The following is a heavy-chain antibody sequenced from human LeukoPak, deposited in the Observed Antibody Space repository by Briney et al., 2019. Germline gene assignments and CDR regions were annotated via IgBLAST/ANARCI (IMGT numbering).Heavy chain of an antibody. CDR3: ARGLPATLLDY. V-gene: IGHV4-30-4*01. Sequence: SETLSLTCTVSGGSISSGDYYWSWIRQPPGKGLEWIGHIYYSGSTYYNPSLKSRVTISVDTSKNQFSLKLSSVTAADTAVYYCARGLPATLLDYWGQGTLVTVSS. CDR1: GGSISSGDYY. CDR2: IYYSGST. D-gene: IGHD2-2*01. J-gene: IGHJ4*02.